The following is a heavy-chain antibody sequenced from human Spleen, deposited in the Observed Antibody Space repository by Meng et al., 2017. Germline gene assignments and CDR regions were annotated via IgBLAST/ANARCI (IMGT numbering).Heavy chain of an antibody. CDR1: GYTFPDYY. D-gene: IGHD6-13*01. V-gene: IGHV1-2*06. Sequence: VQLVQSGAEGRRPGASVKGSCKASGYTFPDYYLHWVRLAPGQGLEWMGRINPKSGDTHYAQKFQGRVTMTGDTSISTAYMELSGLRSDDTAMYYCARDEDISAAGKLFGDYWGQGTLVTVSS. CDR3: ARDEDISAAGKLFGDY. CDR2: INPKSGDT. J-gene: IGHJ4*02.